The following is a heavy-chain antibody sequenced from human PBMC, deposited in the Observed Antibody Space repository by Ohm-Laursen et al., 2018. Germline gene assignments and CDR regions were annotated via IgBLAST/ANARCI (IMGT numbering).Heavy chain of an antibody. CDR1: GGSISGYY. J-gene: IGHJ6*02. CDR2: IYYSGRT. D-gene: IGHD6-19*01. V-gene: IGHV4-59*01. CDR3: ARDRMAVAGNYYYYGLDV. Sequence: SQTLSLTWTVSGGSISGYYWSWIRQPPGKGLEWIGYIYYSGRTNYNPSLKSRVTLSVDTSKNQLSLRLRSVTAADTAVYYCARDRMAVAGNYYYYGLDVWGQGTTVTVSS.